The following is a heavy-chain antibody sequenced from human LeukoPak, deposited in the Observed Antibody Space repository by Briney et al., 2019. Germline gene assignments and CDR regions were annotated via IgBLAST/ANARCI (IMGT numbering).Heavy chain of an antibody. J-gene: IGHJ6*02. D-gene: IGHD2-15*01. V-gene: IGHV3-53*01. CDR1: GFTVSSNY. Sequence: GGSLRLSCAASGFTVSSNYMSWVRQAPGKGLEWVSVIYSGGSTYYADSVKGRFTISRDNSKNTLYLQMNSLRAKDTAVYYCARLATYYYYGMDVWGQGTTVTVPS. CDR3: ARLATYYYYGMDV. CDR2: IYSGGST.